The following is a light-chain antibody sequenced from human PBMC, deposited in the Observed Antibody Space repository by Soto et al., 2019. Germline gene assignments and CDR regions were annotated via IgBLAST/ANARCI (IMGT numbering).Light chain of an antibody. CDR2: DVS. J-gene: IGKJ5*01. CDR1: QSVTIY. Sequence: EVVVTQSPATLSLSPGEGATLSCRASQSVTIYLAWYEKKSGKPPRPLIYDVSKRATGIPARFSGSGSGTDFNLNIASLEPEDSAFYFCQQRSNSPPTFGQGTRLEIK. V-gene: IGKV3-11*01. CDR3: QQRSNSPPT.